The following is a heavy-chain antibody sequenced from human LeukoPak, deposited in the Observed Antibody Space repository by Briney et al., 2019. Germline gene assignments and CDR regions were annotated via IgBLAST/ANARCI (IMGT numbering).Heavy chain of an antibody. CDR3: ARGAYYYDSSGTTPFDY. V-gene: IGHV4-4*07. J-gene: IGHJ4*02. Sequence: TSGSTNYNPSLKSRVTMSVDTSKNQFSLKLSSVTAADTAVYYCARGAYYYDSSGTTPFDYWGQGTLVTVSS. D-gene: IGHD3-22*01. CDR2: TSGST.